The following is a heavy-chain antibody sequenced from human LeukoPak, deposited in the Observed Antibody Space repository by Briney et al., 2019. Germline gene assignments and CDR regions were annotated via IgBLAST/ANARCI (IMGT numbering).Heavy chain of an antibody. CDR1: GYTFTSYY. D-gene: IGHD1-26*01. CDR2: INPSGGST. CDR3: ASDIVGATGTGTFDY. Sequence: ASVKASCKASGYTFTSYYMHWVRQAPGQGLEWMGIINPSGGSTSYAQKFQGRVTMTRDTSTNTVYMELSSLRSEDTAVYYCASDIVGATGTGTFDYWGQGTLVTVSS. J-gene: IGHJ4*02. V-gene: IGHV1-46*01.